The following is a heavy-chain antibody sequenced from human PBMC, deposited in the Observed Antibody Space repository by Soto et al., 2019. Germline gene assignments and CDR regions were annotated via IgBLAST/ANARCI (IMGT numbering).Heavy chain of an antibody. J-gene: IGHJ4*02. CDR2: IYYSGST. CDR3: ALTSSWYHTFDY. CDR1: GGSISSYY. D-gene: IGHD6-13*01. Sequence: SETLSLTCTVSGGSISSYYWSWIRQPPGKGLEWIGYIYYSGSTNYNPSLKSRVTISVDTSKNQFSLKLSSVTAADTAVYYCALTSSWYHTFDYWGQGTLVTVSS. V-gene: IGHV4-59*01.